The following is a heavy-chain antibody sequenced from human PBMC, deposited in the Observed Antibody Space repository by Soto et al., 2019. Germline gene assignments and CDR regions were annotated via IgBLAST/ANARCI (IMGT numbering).Heavy chain of an antibody. CDR2: IIPILGIA. Sequence: SVKVSCKASGGTFSSYTISWVRQAPGQGLEWMGRIIPILGIANYAQKFQGRVTITADKSTSTAYMELSSLRSEDTAVYYCARDLVTEGDIVVVPAAMDTWYFDLWGRGTLVTVSS. J-gene: IGHJ2*01. V-gene: IGHV1-69*04. CDR3: ARDLVTEGDIVVVPAAMDTWYFDL. D-gene: IGHD2-2*01. CDR1: GGTFSSYT.